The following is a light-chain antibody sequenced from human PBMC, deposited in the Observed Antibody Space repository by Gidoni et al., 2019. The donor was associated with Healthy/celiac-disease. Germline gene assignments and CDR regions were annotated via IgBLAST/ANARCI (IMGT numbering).Light chain of an antibody. Sequence: EIVLTQSPATLSLSPGERATLSCRASQSVSSYLAWYQQTPGQAPRLLIYDASNRATGIPARFSGSVSVTDFTLTISSLYPEYFAVYYCQQRRRAFGQGTKVEIK. CDR1: QSVSSY. J-gene: IGKJ1*01. CDR3: QQRRRA. V-gene: IGKV3-11*01. CDR2: DAS.